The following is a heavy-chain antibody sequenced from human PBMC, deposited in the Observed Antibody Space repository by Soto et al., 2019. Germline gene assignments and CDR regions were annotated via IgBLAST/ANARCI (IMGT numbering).Heavy chain of an antibody. J-gene: IGHJ4*02. D-gene: IGHD3-3*01. Sequence: SETLSLTCAVYGGSFSSYYWGWIRQPPGKGLEWIGYIYYSGSTNYNPSLKSRVTISVDTSKNQFSLKLSSVTAADTAVYYCARGGLRRYGAEWLLLDYWGQGTLVTVSS. V-gene: IGHV4-59*01. CDR1: GGSFSSYY. CDR2: IYYSGST. CDR3: ARGGLRRYGAEWLLLDY.